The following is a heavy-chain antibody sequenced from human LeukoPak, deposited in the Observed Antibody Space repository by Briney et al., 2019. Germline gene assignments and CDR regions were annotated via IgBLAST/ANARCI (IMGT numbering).Heavy chain of an antibody. J-gene: IGHJ4*02. V-gene: IGHV3-33*01. CDR1: GFTFSSYG. CDR2: IWYDGSNK. CDR3: ARVRHPGIAAAGQYYLDY. D-gene: IGHD6-13*01. Sequence: PGGSLRLSCAASGFTFSSYGMHWVRQAPGKGLEWVAVIWYDGSNKYYADSVKGRFTISRDNSKNTLYLQMNSLRAEDTAVYYCARVRHPGIAAAGQYYLDYWGQGTLVTVSS.